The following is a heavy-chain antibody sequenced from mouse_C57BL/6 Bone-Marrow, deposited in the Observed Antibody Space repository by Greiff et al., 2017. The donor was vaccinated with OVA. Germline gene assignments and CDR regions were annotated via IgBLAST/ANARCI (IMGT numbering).Heavy chain of an antibody. J-gene: IGHJ2*01. V-gene: IGHV1-78*01. CDR3: ARLDYYDYDGAYFDY. CDR2: IYPRDGST. D-gene: IGHD2-4*01. Sequence: QVQLKESDAELVKPGASVKISCKVSGYTFTDHTIHWMKQRPEQGLEWIGYIYPRDGSTKYNEKFKGKATLTADKSSSTAYMQLNSLTSEDSAVYFCARLDYYDYDGAYFDYWGQGTTLTVSS. CDR1: GYTFTDHT.